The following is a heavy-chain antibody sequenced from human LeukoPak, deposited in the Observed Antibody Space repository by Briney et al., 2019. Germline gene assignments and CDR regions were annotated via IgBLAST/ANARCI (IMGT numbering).Heavy chain of an antibody. V-gene: IGHV3-23*01. D-gene: IGHD6-19*01. CDR2: ISGSGGST. J-gene: IGHJ6*02. CDR1: GFTFSSYS. Sequence: PGGSLRLSCAASGFTFSSYSMNWVRQAPGKGLEWVSAISGSGGSTYYADSVKGRFTISRDNSKNTLYLQMNSLRAEDTAVYYCAKSGWGAGTAYYYYGMDVXXQGTTVTVSS. CDR3: AKSGWGAGTAYYYYGMDV.